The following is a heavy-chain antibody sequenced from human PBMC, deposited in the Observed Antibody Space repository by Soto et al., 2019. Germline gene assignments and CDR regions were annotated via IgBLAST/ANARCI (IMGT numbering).Heavy chain of an antibody. Sequence: VESLTSSCMDSGYRFTVYWIIWVLQMTGKGLEWMGSIDPSDSYTNYSPSFQGHVTISAGKSSRTAYLQWSSLKASDTAMYYCARHTGSNWTHQGWFDRCGQRTMVTVSS. CDR1: GYRFTVYW. CDR2: IDPSDSYT. D-gene: IGHD1-20*01. V-gene: IGHV5-10-1*01. CDR3: ARHTGSNWTHQGWFDR. J-gene: IGHJ5*02.